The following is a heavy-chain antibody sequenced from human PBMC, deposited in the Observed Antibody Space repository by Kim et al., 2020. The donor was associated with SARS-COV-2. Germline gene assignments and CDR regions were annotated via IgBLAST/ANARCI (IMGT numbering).Heavy chain of an antibody. D-gene: IGHD2-2*01. CDR3: AGTDCSSTSCYSYFDY. Sequence: SLKSRVTISVDKSKNQFSLKLSSVTAADTAVYYCAGTDCSSTSCYSYFDYWGQGTLVTVSS. V-gene: IGHV4-4*02. J-gene: IGHJ4*02.